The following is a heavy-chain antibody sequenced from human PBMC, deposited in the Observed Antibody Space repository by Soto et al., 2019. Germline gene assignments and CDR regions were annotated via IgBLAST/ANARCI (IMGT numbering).Heavy chain of an antibody. D-gene: IGHD6-13*01. CDR3: ARSYSSSWYRHFDY. Sequence: PSETLSLTCTVSGGSISSYYWSWIRQPPGKGLEWIGYIYYSGSTNYNPSLKSRVTISVDTSKNQFSLKLSSVTAADTAVYYCARSYSSSWYRHFDYWGQGTLVTVSS. CDR2: IYYSGST. CDR1: GGSISSYY. V-gene: IGHV4-59*01. J-gene: IGHJ4*02.